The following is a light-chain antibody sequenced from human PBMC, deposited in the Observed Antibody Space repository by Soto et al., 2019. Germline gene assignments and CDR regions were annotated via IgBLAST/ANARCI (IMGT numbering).Light chain of an antibody. V-gene: IGKV3-15*01. Sequence: EIVMTQSPATLSVSPGERATLSCRASQSVSSNLAWYQQKPGQAPRLLIYGASTRATGIPARFSGSESGTEFTLTISSLQSEDFALYYCLQYNNWPPSTFGQGTKLEIK. CDR3: LQYNNWPPST. CDR2: GAS. CDR1: QSVSSN. J-gene: IGKJ2*01.